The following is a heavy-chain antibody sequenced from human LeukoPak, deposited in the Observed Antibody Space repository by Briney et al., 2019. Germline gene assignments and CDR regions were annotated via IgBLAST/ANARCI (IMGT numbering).Heavy chain of an antibody. J-gene: IGHJ5*02. CDR1: GGTFSSYA. CDR3: AGVPLGPPTANWFDP. D-gene: IGHD3-16*02. CDR2: IIPIFGTA. Sequence: GSSVKVSCKASGGTFSSYAISWVRQAPGQGLEWMGGIIPIFGTANYAQKFQGRVTITADESTSTAYMELSSLRSEDTAVYYCAGVPLGPPTANWFDPWGQGTLVTVSS. V-gene: IGHV1-69*01.